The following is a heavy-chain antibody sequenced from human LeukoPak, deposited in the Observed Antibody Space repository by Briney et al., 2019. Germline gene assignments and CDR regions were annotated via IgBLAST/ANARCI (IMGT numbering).Heavy chain of an antibody. CDR1: GYTFTSYA. CDR2: INAGNGNT. J-gene: IGHJ6*02. Sequence: ASVKVSCKASGYTFTSYAMHWVRQAPGQRLEWMGWINAGNGNTKYSQKFQGRVTITRDTSASTAYMELSSLRSEDTAVYYCARDPGRSGDEPDYYYGMDVWGQGTRVTVSS. D-gene: IGHD1-26*01. CDR3: ARDPGRSGDEPDYYYGMDV. V-gene: IGHV1-3*01.